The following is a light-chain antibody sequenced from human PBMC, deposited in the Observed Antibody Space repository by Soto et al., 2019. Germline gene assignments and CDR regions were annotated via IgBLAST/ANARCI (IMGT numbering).Light chain of an antibody. CDR3: QQSYTTPYT. J-gene: IGKJ2*01. V-gene: IGKV1-39*01. Sequence: DIQMTQSPSSLSASVGDRVTITCRASQSISNFLNWYQQKPGKAPELLIYAASSLQSGVPSRFSGSGSGTNVTLIISSLQPEDFATYSCQQSYTTPYTFGQGTKLEIK. CDR1: QSISNF. CDR2: AAS.